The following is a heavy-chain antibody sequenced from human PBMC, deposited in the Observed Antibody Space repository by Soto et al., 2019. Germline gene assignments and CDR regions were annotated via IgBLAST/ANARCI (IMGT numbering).Heavy chain of an antibody. CDR2: ISYDGSYK. Sequence: QVQLVESGGGVVQPGRSLRLSCAASGFTFSNYAMHWVHQAPGKGLEWVAVISYDGSYKYYADSVKGRFTISRDNSKDTLYLQMNSLRAEDTAVYYCARDAVRDGAVHGRGDFDYWGQGTLVTVSS. V-gene: IGHV3-30-3*01. CDR1: GFTFSNYA. CDR3: ARDAVRDGAVHGRGDFDY. J-gene: IGHJ4*02. D-gene: IGHD3-10*01.